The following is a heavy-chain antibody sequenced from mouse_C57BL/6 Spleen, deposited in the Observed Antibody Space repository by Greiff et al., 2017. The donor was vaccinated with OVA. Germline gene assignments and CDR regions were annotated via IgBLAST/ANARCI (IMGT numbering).Heavy chain of an antibody. D-gene: IGHD5-1*01. V-gene: IGHV3-6*01. CDR3: ASYLDYYAMDY. CDR1: GYSITSGYY. Sequence: EVHLVESGPGLVKPSQSLSLTCSVTGYSITSGYYWNWIRQFPGNKLEWMGYISYDGSNNYNPSLKNRISLTRDTSKNQFFLKLNSVTTEDTATYYCASYLDYYAMDYWGQGTSVTVSS. J-gene: IGHJ4*01. CDR2: ISYDGSN.